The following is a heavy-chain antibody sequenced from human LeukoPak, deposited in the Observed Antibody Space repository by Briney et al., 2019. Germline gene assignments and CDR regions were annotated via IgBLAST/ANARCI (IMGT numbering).Heavy chain of an antibody. CDR2: ISSSSSYT. Sequence: GGSLRLSCAASGFTFSSYDMNWIRQAPGKGLEWVSYISSSSSYTNYADSVKGRFTISRDNAKNSLYLQMNSLRAEDTAVYYCARDPNGSGSYGENDYWGQGTLVTVSS. V-gene: IGHV3-11*05. CDR3: ARDPNGSGSYGENDY. D-gene: IGHD3-10*01. J-gene: IGHJ4*02. CDR1: GFTFSSYD.